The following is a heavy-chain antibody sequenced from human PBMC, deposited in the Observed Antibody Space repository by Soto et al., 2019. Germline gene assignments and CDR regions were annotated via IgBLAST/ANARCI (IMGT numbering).Heavy chain of an antibody. V-gene: IGHV4-61*01. D-gene: IGHD1-7*01. J-gene: IGHJ5*02. CDR1: GGSVRDGSYY. Sequence: NPSETLSLTCTVSGGSVRDGSYYWAWLRQPPGKGLEWIGHIYHSGSTIYNPSLKSRVTISLDTSKSQFSLNLNSMTAADTAVYSCAVYNWNYYCDPWGQGTLGTVSS. CDR3: AVYNWNYYCDP. CDR2: IYHSGST.